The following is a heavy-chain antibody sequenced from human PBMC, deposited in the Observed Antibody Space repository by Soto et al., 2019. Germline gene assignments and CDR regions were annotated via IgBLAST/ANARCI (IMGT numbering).Heavy chain of an antibody. J-gene: IGHJ4*02. CDR2: ISGSGGST. V-gene: IGHV3-23*01. D-gene: IGHD3-10*01. CDR3: AKGRYGSGSYYDFDY. Sequence: TGGSLRLSCAASGFTFSSYAMSWVRQAPGKGLEWVSAISGSGGSTYYADSVKGRFTISRDNSKNTLYLQMNSLRAEDTAVYYCAKGRYGSGSYYDFDYWGQGTLVTVSS. CDR1: GFTFSSYA.